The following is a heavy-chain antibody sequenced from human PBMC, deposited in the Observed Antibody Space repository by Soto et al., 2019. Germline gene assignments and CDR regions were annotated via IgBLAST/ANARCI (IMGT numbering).Heavy chain of an antibody. V-gene: IGHV3-30*18. D-gene: IGHD4-17*01. Sequence: QVQLVESGGGEVQPGRSLTISCAASGFTFSTYGMHWVRQTPGKGLEWVAVISYDGTNKFYSDSVKGRFTISRDNFKNKLTLQRNSLRADDTAVYSCAKDLQSYGDYDYYCYGMDVWGLGTRVTVSS. CDR3: AKDLQSYGDYDYYCYGMDV. CDR2: ISYDGTNK. J-gene: IGHJ6*02. CDR1: GFTFSTYG.